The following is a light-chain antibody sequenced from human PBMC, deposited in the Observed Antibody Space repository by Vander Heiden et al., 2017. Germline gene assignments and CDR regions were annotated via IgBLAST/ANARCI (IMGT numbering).Light chain of an antibody. CDR2: GNN. CDR3: QSYDSGPYV. V-gene: IGLV1-40*01. J-gene: IGLJ1*01. CDR1: SSNIGAGYD. Sequence: QSVLTQPPSVSGAPGQRVTISCTGTSSNIGAGYDVYWYQQLPETAPKLLIYGNNNRPSGVPDRFSGSKSGTSASLAITGLQAEDEADYYCQSYDSGPYVFGTGTRVTVL.